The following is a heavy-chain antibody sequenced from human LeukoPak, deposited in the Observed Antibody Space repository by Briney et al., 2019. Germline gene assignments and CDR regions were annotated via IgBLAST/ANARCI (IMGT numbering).Heavy chain of an antibody. Sequence: PGGSLRLSCAGSGFTFSNYGMHWVRQAPGKGPEWVAVISYDGTNKYYADSVKGRFTISRDNSKNTLYLQMNSLRAEDTAVYYCAKDFSEYYFDYWGQGTLVTVSS. CDR1: GFTFSNYG. CDR3: AKDFSEYYFDY. CDR2: ISYDGTNK. J-gene: IGHJ4*02. V-gene: IGHV3-30*18. D-gene: IGHD1-26*01.